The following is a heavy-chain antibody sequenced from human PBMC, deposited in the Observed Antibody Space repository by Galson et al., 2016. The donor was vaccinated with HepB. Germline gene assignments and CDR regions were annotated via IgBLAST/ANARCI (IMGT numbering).Heavy chain of an antibody. J-gene: IGHJ4*02. Sequence: CAISGDSVSSNSAAWNWIRQSPSRGLEWLGRTYYRSQWYDDYSQSVKSRIIISPDTSKNQFSLQLKSVTPEDTAVYYCARLKGGGRGHYFDYWGQGTLVTVSS. CDR2: TYYRSQWYD. CDR3: ARLKGGGRGHYFDY. CDR1: GDSVSSNSAA. V-gene: IGHV6-1*01. D-gene: IGHD3-16*01.